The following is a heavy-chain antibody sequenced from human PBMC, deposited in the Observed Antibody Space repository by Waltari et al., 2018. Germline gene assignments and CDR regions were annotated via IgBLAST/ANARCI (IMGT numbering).Heavy chain of an antibody. Sequence: QVQLVQSGVEVRKPGASVKVSCKASGYIFTTYAITWVRQAPGQGLEWMGWISAYDGSTKYAQKLKGRVTMTTDTSSSKAYMELRSLRSDDTAVYYCARDALLPPLLDYWGRGTLVTVSS. CDR2: ISAYDGST. CDR1: GYIFTTYA. V-gene: IGHV1-18*01. J-gene: IGHJ4*02. CDR3: ARDALLPPLLDY. D-gene: IGHD2-15*01.